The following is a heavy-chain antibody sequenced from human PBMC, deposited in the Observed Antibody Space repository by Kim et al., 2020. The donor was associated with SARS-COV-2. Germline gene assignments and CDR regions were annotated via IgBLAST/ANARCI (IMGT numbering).Heavy chain of an antibody. Sequence: PSLRSQVTISVDKYKNQFSLKLSSVTAADTAVYYCARDRDYGGKRRGFDYWGQGTLVTVSS. J-gene: IGHJ4*02. CDR3: ARDRDYGGKRRGFDY. D-gene: IGHD4-17*01. V-gene: IGHV4-4*02.